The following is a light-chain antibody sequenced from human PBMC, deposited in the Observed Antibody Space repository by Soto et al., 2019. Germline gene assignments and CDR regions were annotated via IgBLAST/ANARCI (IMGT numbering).Light chain of an antibody. Sequence: EIVLTQSPGTLSLSPGERVTLCCRASQSVSSSSLAWYQQRPGQAPRLLISGASSRATGIPDRFSGSGSGTDFTLTISRLEPEDFAVYYCQQYGNSPLTFGGGTKVEIK. V-gene: IGKV3-20*01. CDR2: GAS. J-gene: IGKJ4*01. CDR3: QQYGNSPLT. CDR1: QSVSSSS.